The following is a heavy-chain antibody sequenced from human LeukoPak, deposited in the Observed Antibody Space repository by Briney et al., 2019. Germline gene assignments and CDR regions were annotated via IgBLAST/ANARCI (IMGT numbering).Heavy chain of an antibody. Sequence: PGKSLRLSCAASGFTFSSYGMHRVRQAPGKGLEWLSYITRSSSTIYYADSVKGRFTISRDNAKNSLYLQMNSLRVDDTAVYYCATADRGAFDIWGQGTMVIVSS. V-gene: IGHV3-48*01. J-gene: IGHJ3*02. CDR1: GFTFSSYG. CDR3: ATADRGAFDI. CDR2: ITRSSSTI.